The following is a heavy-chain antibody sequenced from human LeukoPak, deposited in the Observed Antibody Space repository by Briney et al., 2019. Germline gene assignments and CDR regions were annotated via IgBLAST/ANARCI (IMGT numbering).Heavy chain of an antibody. D-gene: IGHD3-22*01. J-gene: IGHJ4*02. CDR2: ISGSGGST. V-gene: IGHV3-21*01. Sequence: GGSLRLSCATSGFTFTTFWMHWVRQAPGKGLEWVSAISGSGGSTCYADSVKGRFTISRDNAKNSLYLQMNSLRAEDTAVYYCARAEVIEGEDYWGQGTLVTVSS. CDR3: ARAEVIEGEDY. CDR1: GFTFTTFW.